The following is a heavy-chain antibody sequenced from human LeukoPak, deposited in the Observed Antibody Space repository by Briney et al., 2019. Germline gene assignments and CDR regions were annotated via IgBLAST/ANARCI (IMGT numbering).Heavy chain of an antibody. Sequence: GGSLRLSCAASGFTFSSYSMNWVRQAPGKGLEWVSYISSSSSTIYYADSVKGRFTISRDNAKNSLYLQMNSLRAEDSAVYYCARVGTHYGSGNYYNVVDYWGQGTLVTVSS. CDR2: ISSSSSTI. CDR3: ARVGTHYGSGNYYNVVDY. D-gene: IGHD3-10*01. CDR1: GFTFSSYS. J-gene: IGHJ4*02. V-gene: IGHV3-48*04.